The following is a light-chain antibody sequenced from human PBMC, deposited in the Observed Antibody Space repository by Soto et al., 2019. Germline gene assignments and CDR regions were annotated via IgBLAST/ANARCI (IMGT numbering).Light chain of an antibody. CDR3: QQYGSSPPT. CDR2: GAS. CDR1: QSISSS. V-gene: IGKV3-20*01. Sequence: EIVLTQSPGTLSLSPGERATLSCRASQSISSSLAWYQQKPGQAPSLLIYGASSRVTGIPDRFSGSGSETEFTLTISSLEPEDFAVYSCQQYGSSPPTFGQGTKVEIK. J-gene: IGKJ1*01.